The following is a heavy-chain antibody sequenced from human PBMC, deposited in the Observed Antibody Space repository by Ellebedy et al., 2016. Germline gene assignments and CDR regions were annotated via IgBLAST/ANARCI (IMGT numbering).Heavy chain of an antibody. D-gene: IGHD1-1*01. CDR3: AKWNGDWNAYDV. V-gene: IGHV4-59*02. CDR1: GGSVSSAY. CDR2: VFHTGPT. Sequence: SETLSLTCNVSGGSVSSAYWNWIRRPPGKGLEWIGYVFHTGPTNYSPSLKSRVTMSVDPSKSQFSLGLTSVTAADTAVYYCAKWNGDWNAYDVWGQGTMVTVSS. J-gene: IGHJ3*01.